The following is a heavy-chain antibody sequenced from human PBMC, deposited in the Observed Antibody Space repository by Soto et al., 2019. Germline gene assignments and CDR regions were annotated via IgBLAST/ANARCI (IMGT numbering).Heavy chain of an antibody. CDR1: GGSISDYY. CDR2: IDHSGTT. Sequence: SETLSLTCAVYGGSISDYYWSWIRQPPGKGLEWIGEIDHSGTTNYNPSLKSRATISVDTSKKQFSLKLSSVTAADTAVYYCASRPFFGVGATYAAAFDIWGQGTMVTVSS. J-gene: IGHJ3*02. V-gene: IGHV4-34*01. D-gene: IGHD1-26*01. CDR3: ASRPFFGVGATYAAAFDI.